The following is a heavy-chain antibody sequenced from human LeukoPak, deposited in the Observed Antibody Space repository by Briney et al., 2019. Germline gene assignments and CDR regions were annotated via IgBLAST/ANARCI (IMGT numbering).Heavy chain of an antibody. V-gene: IGHV3-23*01. CDR1: GFTFSSYA. D-gene: IGHD4-17*01. CDR3: AKFPYGDYYFKT. Sequence: GGSLRLSCAASGFTFSSYAMSWVRQAPGEGLEWVSAISGSGDYTYYADSVKGRFTISRDNSKNTLYLQVNSLRAEDTAVYYCAKFPYGDYYFKTGGQGPLVPVSS. J-gene: IGHJ4*02. CDR2: ISGSGDYT.